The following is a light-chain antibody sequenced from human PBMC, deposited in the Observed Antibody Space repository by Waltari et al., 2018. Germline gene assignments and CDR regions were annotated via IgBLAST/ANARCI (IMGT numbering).Light chain of an antibody. CDR2: EVT. CDR1: VGIYNV. V-gene: IGLV2-23*02. CDR3: CSYAGSSTWV. J-gene: IGLJ3*02. Sequence: QSALTQPASVSGSPGQSITISCTDVGIYNVFSWYKQYPGQAPKLMIYEVTKRPAGVSTRFSGSKSGNTASLTISGLQGEDEADYYCCSYAGSSTWVFGGGTKVTVL.